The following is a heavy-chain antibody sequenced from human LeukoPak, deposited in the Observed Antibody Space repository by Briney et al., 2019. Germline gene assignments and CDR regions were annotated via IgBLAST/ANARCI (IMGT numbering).Heavy chain of an antibody. CDR3: AKDFWSGYYPNY. CDR2: SGSGGST. CDR1: GFTFSNYA. V-gene: IGHV3-23*01. Sequence: GGSLRLSCAASGFTFSNYAMSWVRQAPGKGLEWVSGSGSGGSTYYADSVKGRFTIPRDNSKNTLYLQMNSLRAEDTAVYYCAKDFWSGYYPNYWGQGTLVTVSS. J-gene: IGHJ4*02. D-gene: IGHD3-3*01.